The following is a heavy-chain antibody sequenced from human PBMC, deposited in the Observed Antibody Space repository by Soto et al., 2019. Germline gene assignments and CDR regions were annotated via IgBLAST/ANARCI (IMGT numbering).Heavy chain of an antibody. CDR3: ARGSTYSGFVT. CDR2: IYYIGTT. D-gene: IGHD3-10*01. J-gene: IGHJ5*02. CDR1: GDSIGSGDYY. Sequence: QVQLQESGPRLVKPSQTLSLTCTVSGDSIGSGDYYWTWIRQPPGKGLEWIGYIYYIGTTFYNPSLESRVNISVDTSKNQFSLRVTSVTAADTAVYYCARGSTYSGFVTWGQGTLINVSS. V-gene: IGHV4-30-4*01.